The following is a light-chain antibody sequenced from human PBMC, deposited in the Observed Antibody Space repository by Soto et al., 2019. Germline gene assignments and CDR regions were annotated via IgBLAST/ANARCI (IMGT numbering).Light chain of an antibody. V-gene: IGKV3-20*01. CDR2: GAS. Sequence: EIVLTQSPGTLSLSPGERATLSCRASQTVSTNFLAWYQQKPGQAPRLLIYGASSRATGTPDRFSGSGSGTDFTLTISRLEPEDFGVFFCQQYGSSPLTFGQGTKVDIK. J-gene: IGKJ1*01. CDR3: QQYGSSPLT. CDR1: QTVSTNF.